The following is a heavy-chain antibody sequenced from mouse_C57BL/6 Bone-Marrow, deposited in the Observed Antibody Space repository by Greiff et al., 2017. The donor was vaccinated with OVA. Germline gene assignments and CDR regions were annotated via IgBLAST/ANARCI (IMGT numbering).Heavy chain of an antibody. V-gene: IGHV1-55*01. J-gene: IGHJ3*01. CDR1: GYTFTSYW. CDR3: ARRQLRLLWFAY. Sequence: VQLQQPGAELVKPGASVKMSCKASGYTFTSYWITWVKQRPGQGLEWIGDIYPGSGSTNYNEKFKSKATLTVDTSSSTAYMKLSSLTSEDSAVYYCARRQLRLLWFAYWGQGTLVTVSA. D-gene: IGHD3-2*02. CDR2: IYPGSGST.